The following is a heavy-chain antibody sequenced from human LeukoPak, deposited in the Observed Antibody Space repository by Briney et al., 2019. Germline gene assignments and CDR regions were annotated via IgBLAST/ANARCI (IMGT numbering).Heavy chain of an antibody. CDR2: MNPNSGNT. Sequence: GASVKVSCKASGYTFTSYDINWVRQATGQGLEWMGWMNPNSGNTGYAQKFQGRVTMTRNTSISTAYMELSSLRSEDTAVYYCARGLMVRGVMYHCGQGTLVTVSS. V-gene: IGHV1-8*01. D-gene: IGHD3-10*01. CDR3: ARGLMVRGVMYH. J-gene: IGHJ5*02. CDR1: GYTFTSYD.